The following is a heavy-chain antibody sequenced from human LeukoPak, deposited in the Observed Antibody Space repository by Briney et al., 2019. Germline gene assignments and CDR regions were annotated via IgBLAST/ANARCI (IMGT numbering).Heavy chain of an antibody. Sequence: GGSLRLSCAASGFTFSSYEMNWVRQALGKGLEWVSYISSSGSTIYYADSVKGRFTISRDNAKNSLYLQMNSLRAEDTAVYYCARPRMDGAFDIWGQGTMVTVSS. CDR3: ARPRMDGAFDI. D-gene: IGHD3/OR15-3a*01. V-gene: IGHV3-48*03. CDR1: GFTFSSYE. CDR2: ISSSGSTI. J-gene: IGHJ3*02.